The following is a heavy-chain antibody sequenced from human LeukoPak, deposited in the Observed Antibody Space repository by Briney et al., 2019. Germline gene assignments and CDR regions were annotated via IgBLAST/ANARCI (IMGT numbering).Heavy chain of an antibody. V-gene: IGHV4-39*01. CDR1: GGSISSSGYL. Sequence: SETLSLTCTVSGGSISSSGYLWGWIRQSPGKGLEWIATIYYSGTAYFNSSLKGRVTISVDTSKNQFSLKLSSVTAADTAVYYCARHSHFAYWGRGTLDTVSS. J-gene: IGHJ4*02. CDR2: IYYSGTA. CDR3: ARHSHFAY.